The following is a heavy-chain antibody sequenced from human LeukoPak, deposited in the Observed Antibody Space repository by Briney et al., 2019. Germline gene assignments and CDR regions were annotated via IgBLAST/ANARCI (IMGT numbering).Heavy chain of an antibody. V-gene: IGHV1-18*01. D-gene: IGHD1-26*01. CDR2: ISAYNGNT. CDR3: ARGSGIVGATDGMDV. J-gene: IGHJ6*02. CDR1: GYTFTSYG. Sequence: ASVKVSCKASGYTFTSYGISWMRQAPGQGLEWMGWISAYNGNTNYAQKLQGRVTMTTDTSTSSAYMELRSLRSDDTAVHYCARGSGIVGATDGMDVWGQGTTVTVSS.